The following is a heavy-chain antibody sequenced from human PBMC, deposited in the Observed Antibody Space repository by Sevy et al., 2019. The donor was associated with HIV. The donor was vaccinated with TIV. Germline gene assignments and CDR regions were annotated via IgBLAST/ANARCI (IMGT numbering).Heavy chain of an antibody. J-gene: IGHJ4*02. Sequence: GGSLRLSCAASGFTFSSYWMSWVRRAPGKGLEWVAILKQDGSEKYYVDSVKGRFTISRDNAKNSLYLQMNSLRAEDTAVYYCARDAYYYGSGSYGYFDYWGQGTLVTVSS. CDR3: ARDAYYYGSGSYGYFDY. CDR1: GFTFSSYW. V-gene: IGHV3-7*01. CDR2: LKQDGSEK. D-gene: IGHD3-10*01.